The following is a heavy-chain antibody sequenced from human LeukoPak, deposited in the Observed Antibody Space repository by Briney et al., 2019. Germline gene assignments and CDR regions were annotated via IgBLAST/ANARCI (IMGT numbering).Heavy chain of an antibody. CDR1: GYTFTGYY. CDR3: ARNRYNWNYAPTLRY. Sequence: ASVKVSCKASGYTFTGYYMHWVRQAPGQGLEWMGWINPNSGGTNYAQKFQGRVTMTWDTSISTAYMGLSRLRSDDTAVYYCARNRYNWNYAPTLRYWGQGTLVTVSS. V-gene: IGHV1-2*02. D-gene: IGHD1-7*01. CDR2: INPNSGGT. J-gene: IGHJ4*02.